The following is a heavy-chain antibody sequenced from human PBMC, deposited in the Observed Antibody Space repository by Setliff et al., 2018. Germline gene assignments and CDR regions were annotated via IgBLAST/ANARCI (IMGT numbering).Heavy chain of an antibody. V-gene: IGHV4-61*09. CDR3: ARATSGWYSAYYYYMDV. CDR1: GGSVNSGYDN. Sequence: LSLTCTVSGGSVNSGYDNWNWLRQPAGKGLEWIGNINRRGSTNFTPSLKSRVTISLDTSKNQFSLNLTSVTAADTAVYYCARATSGWYSAYYYYMDVWGKGTTVTVS. CDR2: INRRGST. J-gene: IGHJ6*03. D-gene: IGHD6-19*01.